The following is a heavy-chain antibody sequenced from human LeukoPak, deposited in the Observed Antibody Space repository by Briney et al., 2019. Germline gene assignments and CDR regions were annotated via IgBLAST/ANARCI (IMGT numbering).Heavy chain of an antibody. Sequence: GGSLRLSCAASGFTFNSYSMNWVRQTPGKGLEWVSSISSSSGYINYADSVKGRFTVSRDNAKKTLYLEMNSLRMEDTAVYYCARDRTLYCSSTNCLIPLDYWGQGTLVTVSS. CDR3: ARDRTLYCSSTNCLIPLDY. J-gene: IGHJ4*02. CDR2: ISSSSGYI. CDR1: GFTFNSYS. D-gene: IGHD2-2*01. V-gene: IGHV3-21*01.